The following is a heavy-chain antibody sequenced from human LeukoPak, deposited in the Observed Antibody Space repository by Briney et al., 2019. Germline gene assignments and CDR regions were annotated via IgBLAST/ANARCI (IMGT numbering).Heavy chain of an antibody. Sequence: GGSLRLSCAASGFTFSSYSMNWVRQAPGKGLEWVSYISSSSGTIYYPDSVKGRFTISRDNAKNSLYLQMNSLRAEDTAVYYCARDTLLSGQFDYWGQGTLVTVSS. CDR3: ARDTLLSGQFDY. J-gene: IGHJ4*02. CDR1: GFTFSSYS. V-gene: IGHV3-48*01. CDR2: ISSSSGTI. D-gene: IGHD2/OR15-2a*01.